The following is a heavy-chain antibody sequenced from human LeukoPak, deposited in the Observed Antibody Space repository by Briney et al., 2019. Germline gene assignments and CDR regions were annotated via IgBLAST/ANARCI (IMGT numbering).Heavy chain of an antibody. Sequence: GGSLRLSCAASGFTFSSYAMSWVRQAPGKGLEWVSAISGSGGSTYYADSVKGRFTISRDNAKNSLYLQMNSLRAEDTAVYYCARGEQLVQVDYWGQGTLVTVSS. CDR1: GFTFSSYA. D-gene: IGHD6-13*01. CDR2: ISGSGGST. CDR3: ARGEQLVQVDY. V-gene: IGHV3-23*01. J-gene: IGHJ4*02.